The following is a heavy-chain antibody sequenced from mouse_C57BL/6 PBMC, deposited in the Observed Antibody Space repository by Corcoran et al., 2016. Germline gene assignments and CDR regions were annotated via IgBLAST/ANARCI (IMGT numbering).Heavy chain of an antibody. Sequence: QVQLQQSGPELVKPGASVKISCKASGYSFTSYYIHWVKQRPGQGLEWIGWIYPGSGNTKYNEKFKGKATLTADTSSSTAYMQLSSLTSEDSAVYYCARSHGSSGFAYWGQGTLVTVSA. CDR2: IYPGSGNT. J-gene: IGHJ3*01. CDR3: ARSHGSSGFAY. D-gene: IGHD1-1*01. CDR1: GYSFTSYY. V-gene: IGHV1-66*01.